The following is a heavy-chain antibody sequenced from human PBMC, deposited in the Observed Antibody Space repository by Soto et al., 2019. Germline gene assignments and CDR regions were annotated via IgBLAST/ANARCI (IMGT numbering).Heavy chain of an antibody. V-gene: IGHV1-69*01. Sequence: QVQLVQSGAEVKKPGSSVKVSCTASGGTFSSYAISWVRQAPGEGLEWMGAIIPIFGTANYAQKFQGRVTITADESTSTAYMELSSLRSEDTAVYYCARALAGLGSHYYGMDVWGQGTTVTVSS. J-gene: IGHJ6*02. CDR2: IIPIFGTA. CDR3: ARALAGLGSHYYGMDV. D-gene: IGHD2-15*01. CDR1: GGTFSSYA.